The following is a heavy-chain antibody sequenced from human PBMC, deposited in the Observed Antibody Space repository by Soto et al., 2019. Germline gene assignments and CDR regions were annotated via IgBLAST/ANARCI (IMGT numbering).Heavy chain of an antibody. CDR3: ATEKWGMVRGASAFDI. CDR2: IYYSGST. V-gene: IGHV4-30-4*01. CDR1: GGSISSGDYY. D-gene: IGHD3-10*01. Sequence: PSETLSLTCTVSGGSISSGDYYWSWIRQPPGKGLEWIRYIYYSGSTYYNPSLKSRVTISVDTSKNQFSLKLSSVTAADTAVYYCATEKWGMVRGASAFDIWGQGTMVTVSS. J-gene: IGHJ3*02.